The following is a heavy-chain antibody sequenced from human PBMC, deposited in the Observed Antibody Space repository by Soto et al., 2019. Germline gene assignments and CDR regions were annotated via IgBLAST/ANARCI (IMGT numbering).Heavy chain of an antibody. V-gene: IGHV3-9*01. D-gene: IGHD6-6*01. CDR3: AKAPGDIAARRHHGYNYGMDV. Sequence: GGSLRLSCAASGFIFDEYAMHWVRQAPGKGLEWVSGISWNSGTIGYADSVKGRFSISRDNAKNSLDLQMNSLRVEDTVLYYCAKAPGDIAARRHHGYNYGMDVWVQGTTVTVSS. CDR2: ISWNSGTI. CDR1: GFIFDEYA. J-gene: IGHJ6*02.